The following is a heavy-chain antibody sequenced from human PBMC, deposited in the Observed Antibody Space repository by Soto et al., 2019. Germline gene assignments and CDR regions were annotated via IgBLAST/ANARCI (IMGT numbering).Heavy chain of an antibody. CDR3: ARGLVSDY. CDR2: INHSGST. J-gene: IGHJ4*02. Sequence: QVQLQQWGAGLLKPSETLSLTCAVYGGSFSGYYWSWIRQPPGKGLEWIGEINHSGSTNYNPSLKSRVTIPVDTSKNQFSLELSSVTAADTAVYYCARGLVSDYWGQGTLVTVSS. V-gene: IGHV4-34*01. CDR1: GGSFSGYY.